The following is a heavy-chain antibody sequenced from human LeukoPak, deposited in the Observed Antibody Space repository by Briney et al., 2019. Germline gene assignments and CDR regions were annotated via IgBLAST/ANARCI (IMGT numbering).Heavy chain of an antibody. Sequence: ASVNVSCKTSGYTFSRYIISWVRQAAGHRLEWMGWISPSAGTTDYAQKLQGRVTMTADTSTSTAYMELRDLRSDDSALYYCARDHFTGRWGPTSLHYWGQGALITVSS. V-gene: IGHV1-18*01. J-gene: IGHJ4*02. CDR3: ARDHFTGRWGPTSLHY. D-gene: IGHD3-3*02. CDR1: GYTFSRYI. CDR2: ISPSAGTT.